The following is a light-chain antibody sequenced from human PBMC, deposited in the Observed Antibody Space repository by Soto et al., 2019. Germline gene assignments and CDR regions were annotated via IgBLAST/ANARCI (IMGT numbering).Light chain of an antibody. Sequence: EIVLTQSPATLSLTPGERATLSRRAIQSVTSSYLAWYQQKPGQAPRLLIYGTSSRATGIPDRFRGSGSGTDFTLTISRLEPEDFAVYYCQQYGRSPPWTFGQGTKVDIK. V-gene: IGKV3-20*01. CDR2: GTS. CDR3: QQYGRSPPWT. J-gene: IGKJ1*01. CDR1: QSVTSSY.